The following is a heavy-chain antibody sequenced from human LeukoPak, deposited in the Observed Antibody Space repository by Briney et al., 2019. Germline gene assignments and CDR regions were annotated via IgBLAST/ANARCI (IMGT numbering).Heavy chain of an antibody. V-gene: IGHV4-61*05. CDR2: IYTSGST. D-gene: IGHD3-16*01. CDR3: ARQPGTGGINL. CDR1: GGSITSSDYW. J-gene: IGHJ4*02. Sequence: PSETLSLTCTVSGGSITSSDYWWAWIRLPPGRGLEWIGYIYTSGSTDYNPSLKSRVTISVDRSKNQFSLKLNSVTAADTASYYCARQPGTGGINLWGQGTLVTVSS.